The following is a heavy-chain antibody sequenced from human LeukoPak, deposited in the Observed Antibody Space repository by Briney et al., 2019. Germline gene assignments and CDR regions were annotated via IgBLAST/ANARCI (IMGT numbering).Heavy chain of an antibody. CDR1: GDSVSKNSVA. V-gene: IGHV6-1*01. CDR3: ARDWGDGAGYDY. CDR2: TYYRSKWYN. Sequence: SQTLSLTCAISGDSVSKNSVAWNWIRQSPSRGLEWLGRTYYRSKWYNDYAVSLKSRITINPDTSKNQFSLHLKSVTPEDTAVYYCARDWGDGAGYDYWGQGTLVTVSS. D-gene: IGHD3-16*01. J-gene: IGHJ4*02.